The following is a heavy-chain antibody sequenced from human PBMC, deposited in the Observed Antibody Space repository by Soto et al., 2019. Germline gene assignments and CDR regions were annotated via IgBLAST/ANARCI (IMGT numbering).Heavy chain of an antibody. V-gene: IGHV1-69*08. CDR1: GGTFSRYS. D-gene: IGHD2-2*01. J-gene: IGHJ6*02. CDR2: IIPIFGIP. Sequence: QVQLVQSGAEVKKPGSSVKVSCKASGGTFSRYSITWVRQAPGHGLEWIGRIIPIFGIPTYAQKFQGRATITADESTSTAYMELSSLRSDDTAVYYCAREDRDRETGLGPAAIDGMDVWGQGTTVTVSS. CDR3: AREDRDRETGLGPAAIDGMDV.